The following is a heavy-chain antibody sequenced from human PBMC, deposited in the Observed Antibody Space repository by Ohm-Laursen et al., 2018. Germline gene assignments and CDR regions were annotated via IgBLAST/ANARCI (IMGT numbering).Heavy chain of an antibody. J-gene: IGHJ6*02. CDR3: ARALGGYPISYYYGMDV. Sequence: SETPSLTCTVSGGSISSYYWSWIRQPPGKGLEWIGYIYYSGSTNYNPSLKSRVTISVDTSKNQFSLKLSSVTAADTAVYYCARALGGYPISYYYGMDVWGQGTTVTVSS. D-gene: IGHD7-27*01. CDR1: GGSISSYY. V-gene: IGHV4-59*01. CDR2: IYYSGST.